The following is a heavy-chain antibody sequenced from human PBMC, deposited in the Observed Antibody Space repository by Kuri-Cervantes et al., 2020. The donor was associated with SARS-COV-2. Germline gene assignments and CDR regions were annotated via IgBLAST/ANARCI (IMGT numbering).Heavy chain of an antibody. J-gene: IGHJ6*02. CDR1: AFTFSSYG. CDR2: ISYDGSNK. Sequence: GESPKIHCPAYAFTFSSYGMHWVRQAPGKGLEWVAVISYDGSNKYYADSVKGRFTISRDNSKNTLYLQMNSLIAEDTAVYYCAKVEGYSYGYYYYGMDVWGQGTTVTVSS. V-gene: IGHV3-30*18. D-gene: IGHD5-18*01. CDR3: AKVEGYSYGYYYYGMDV.